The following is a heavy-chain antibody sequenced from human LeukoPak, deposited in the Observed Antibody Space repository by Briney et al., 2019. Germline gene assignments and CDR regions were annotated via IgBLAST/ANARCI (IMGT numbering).Heavy chain of an antibody. Sequence: SETLSLTCTVSGGSISSSSYDSGWIRQPPGKGLEWIGSIYYSGSTYYNPSLKSRVTISVDTSKNQFSLKLSSVTAADTAVYYCARQNFESAMVRVYYFDYWGQGTLVTVSS. CDR2: IYYSGST. J-gene: IGHJ4*02. CDR1: GGSISSSSYD. D-gene: IGHD5-18*01. CDR3: ARQNFESAMVRVYYFDY. V-gene: IGHV4-39*01.